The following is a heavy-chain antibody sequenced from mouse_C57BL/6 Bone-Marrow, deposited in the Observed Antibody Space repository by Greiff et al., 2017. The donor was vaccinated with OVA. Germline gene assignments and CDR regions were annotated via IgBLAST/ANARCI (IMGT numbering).Heavy chain of an antibody. Sequence: EVQLVESGGGLVKPGGSLKLSCAASGFTFSSYAMSWVRQTPEKRLEWVATISAGGSYTYYPDNVKGRFTISRDNAKNNLYLQMSHLKSEDTAMYYCARDLYDYDGDWYFDVWGTGTTVTVSS. CDR1: GFTFSSYA. CDR2: ISAGGSYT. V-gene: IGHV5-4*01. D-gene: IGHD2-4*01. J-gene: IGHJ1*03. CDR3: ARDLYDYDGDWYFDV.